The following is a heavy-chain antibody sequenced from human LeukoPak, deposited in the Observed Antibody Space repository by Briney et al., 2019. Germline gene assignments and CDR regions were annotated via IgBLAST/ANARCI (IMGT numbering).Heavy chain of an antibody. CDR1: GGSISSYY. J-gene: IGHJ6*03. V-gene: IGHV4-59*01. D-gene: IGHD2-15*01. CDR2: IYYSGST. Sequence: SETLSLTCTVSGGSISSYYWIWIRQPPGKGLEWIGYIYYSGSTNYNPPLTSRVTIPVGKARNRSSLKRSSVTARDTAVYYCARERRAVVASPYYMDVWGKGTTVTVSS. CDR3: ARERRAVVASPYYMDV.